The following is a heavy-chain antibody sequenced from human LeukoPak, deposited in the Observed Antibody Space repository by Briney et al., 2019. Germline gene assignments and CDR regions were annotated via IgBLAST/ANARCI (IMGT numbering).Heavy chain of an antibody. CDR3: ARAPPLLDYYYGMDV. V-gene: IGHV1-2*06. Sequence: ASVKVSCKASGYTFTGYYMHWVRQAPGQGLEWMGRINPNSGGTNYAQKFQGRVTMTRDTSISTAYMELSRLRSDDTAVYYCARAPPLLDYYYGMDVWGQGTTVTVSS. J-gene: IGHJ6*02. D-gene: IGHD2-15*01. CDR2: INPNSGGT. CDR1: GYTFTGYY.